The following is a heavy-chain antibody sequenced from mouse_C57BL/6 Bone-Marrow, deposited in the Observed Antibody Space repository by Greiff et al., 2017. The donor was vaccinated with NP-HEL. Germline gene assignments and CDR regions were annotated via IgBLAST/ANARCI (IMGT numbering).Heavy chain of an antibody. CDR1: GYTFTSYW. J-gene: IGHJ1*03. Sequence: QVHVKQPGTELVKPGASVKLSCKASGYTFTSYWMHWVKQRPGQGLEWIGNINPSNGGTNYNEKFKSKATLTVDKSSSTAYMQLSSLTSEDSAVYYCARLRPYYYGSSSYWYFDVWGTGTTVTVSS. V-gene: IGHV1-53*01. D-gene: IGHD1-1*01. CDR2: INPSNGGT. CDR3: ARLRPYYYGSSSYWYFDV.